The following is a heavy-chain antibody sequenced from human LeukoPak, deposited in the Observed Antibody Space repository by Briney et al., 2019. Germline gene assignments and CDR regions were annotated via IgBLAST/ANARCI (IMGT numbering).Heavy chain of an antibody. CDR1: GFTFNSQA. Sequence: GGSLRLSCAASGFTFNSQAMNWVRQAPGKGLELVSTISGSGTNTYYAGPVKGRFTISRDNSKNTVYLQMHSLRAEDTAVYYCARNAGLDYWGQGILVTVSS. CDR2: ISGSGTNT. J-gene: IGHJ4*02. V-gene: IGHV3-23*01. D-gene: IGHD2-8*01. CDR3: ARNAGLDY.